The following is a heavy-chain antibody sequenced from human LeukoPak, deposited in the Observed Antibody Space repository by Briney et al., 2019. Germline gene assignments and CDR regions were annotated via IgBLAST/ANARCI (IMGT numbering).Heavy chain of an antibody. Sequence: GASVTVSCKASGYTFTSYGISWVRQAPGQGLEWMGWISAYNGNTNYAQKLQGRVTMTTDTSTSTAYMELRSLRSDDTAVYYCARDRSFIGDSGSDFDYWGQGTLVTVSS. D-gene: IGHD5-12*01. J-gene: IGHJ4*02. CDR3: ARDRSFIGDSGSDFDY. CDR2: ISAYNGNT. V-gene: IGHV1-18*01. CDR1: GYTFTSYG.